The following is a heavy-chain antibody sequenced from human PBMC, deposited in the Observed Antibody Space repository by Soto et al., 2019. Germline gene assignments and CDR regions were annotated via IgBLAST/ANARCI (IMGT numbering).Heavy chain of an antibody. V-gene: IGHV4-39*01. J-gene: IGHJ6*02. CDR2: IHYTGGT. D-gene: IGHD2-2*01. CDR1: GYSISRSRYY. CDR3: ARHLYSTSPDV. Sequence: PXETLSLTCTDAGYSISRSRYYWGWIRQPPGKGLEWIASIHYTGGTYYNPSLRSRVTISVDTSKTQFSLTVTSVTAADTAVYYCARHLYSTSPDVWGQGTSVTSP.